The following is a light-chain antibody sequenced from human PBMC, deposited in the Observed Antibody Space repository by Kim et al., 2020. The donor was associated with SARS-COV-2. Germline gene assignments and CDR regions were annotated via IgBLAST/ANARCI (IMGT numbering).Light chain of an antibody. CDR2: ATS. CDR1: QGINGV. J-gene: IGKJ1*01. V-gene: IGKV1-16*01. CDR3: QQYNTYVWT. Sequence: ASIGDRITITCRASQGINGVCAWFQQKPGKAPTSLIYATSRLHSGVPSRFSGSVSGTDFTLTISTLQPEDFATYYCQQYNTYVWTFGQGTKVDIK.